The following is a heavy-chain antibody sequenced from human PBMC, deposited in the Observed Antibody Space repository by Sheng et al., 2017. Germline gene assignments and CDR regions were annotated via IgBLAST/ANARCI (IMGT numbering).Heavy chain of an antibody. Sequence: QVQLVQSGAEVKKPWVLGEGLLQGFWRHLQQLCYQLGATGPLDKGLSGWEGIIPIFGTANYAQKFQGRVTITADESTSTAYMELSSLRSEDTAVYYCARGDYGGTEFDYWGPGNPGHRLL. CDR3: ARGDYGGTEFDY. CDR2: IIPIFGTA. D-gene: IGHD4-17*01. J-gene: IGHJ4*02. CDR1: RHLQQLC. V-gene: IGHV1-69*01.